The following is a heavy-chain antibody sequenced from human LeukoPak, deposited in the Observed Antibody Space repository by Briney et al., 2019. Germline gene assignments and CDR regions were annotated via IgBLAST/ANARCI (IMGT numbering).Heavy chain of an antibody. D-gene: IGHD2-15*01. CDR2: IYHSGST. J-gene: IGHJ3*02. V-gene: IGHV4-4*02. Sequence: SGTLSLTCAVSGGSISSSNWWSWVRQPPGKGLEWIGEIYHSGSTNYNPSLKSRATISVDKSKNQFSLKLSSVTAADTAVYYCARDQCSGGSCYDDAFDIWGQGTMVTVSS. CDR1: GGSISSSNW. CDR3: ARDQCSGGSCYDDAFDI.